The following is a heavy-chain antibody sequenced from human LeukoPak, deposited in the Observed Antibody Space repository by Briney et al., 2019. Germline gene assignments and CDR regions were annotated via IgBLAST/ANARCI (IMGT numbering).Heavy chain of an antibody. Sequence: GGSLRLSCAASGFTFSAYAMSWVRQAPGKGLEWVSAIGGSGTNTYYADSVKGRFNISRDNSKNTLYLQMDSLRAEDTAVYYCAKDPFRARISAPDYWGQGTLVTVSS. D-gene: IGHD6-6*01. CDR2: IGGSGTNT. V-gene: IGHV3-23*01. CDR1: GFTFSAYA. J-gene: IGHJ4*02. CDR3: AKDPFRARISAPDY.